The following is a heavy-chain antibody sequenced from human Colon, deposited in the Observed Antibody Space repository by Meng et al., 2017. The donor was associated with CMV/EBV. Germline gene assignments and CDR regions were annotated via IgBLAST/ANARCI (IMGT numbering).Heavy chain of an antibody. CDR3: AKQGGITIFGVVTPFDY. V-gene: IGHV3-21*04. CDR1: GFSFSRYS. Sequence: GGSLRLSCAASGFSFSRYSMNWVRQAPGKGLEWVSSISTSGTVMYYADSVKGRFTISRDNAKYSLYLQMNSLRDEDTAVYYCAKQGGITIFGVVTPFDYWGQGTLVTVSS. D-gene: IGHD3-3*01. CDR2: ISTSGTVM. J-gene: IGHJ4*02.